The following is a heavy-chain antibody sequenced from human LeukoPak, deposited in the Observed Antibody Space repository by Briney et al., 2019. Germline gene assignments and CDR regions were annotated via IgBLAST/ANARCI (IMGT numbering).Heavy chain of an antibody. CDR2: ISGSGGST. Sequence: GGSLRLSCAASGFTFSSYAMSWVRQAPGKGLEWVSAISGSGGSTYYADSVRGRFTISRDNSKNTLYLQMNSLRAEDTAVYYCAKGRGWGNSFDPWGQGTLVTVSS. D-gene: IGHD7-27*01. CDR1: GFTFSSYA. J-gene: IGHJ5*02. V-gene: IGHV3-23*01. CDR3: AKGRGWGNSFDP.